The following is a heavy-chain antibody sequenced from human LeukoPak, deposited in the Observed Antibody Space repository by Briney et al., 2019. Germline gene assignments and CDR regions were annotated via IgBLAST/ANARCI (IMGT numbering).Heavy chain of an antibody. J-gene: IGHJ4*02. CDR1: GFTFSSYA. V-gene: IGHV3-30*04. CDR3: ARAEAVDTAMGFDY. Sequence: GGSLRLSCAASGFTFSSYAMHWVRQAPGEGLEWVAVISYDGSNKYYADSVKGRFTISRDNSKNTLYLQMNSLRAEDTAVYYCARAEAVDTAMGFDYWGQGTLVTVSS. D-gene: IGHD5-18*01. CDR2: ISYDGSNK.